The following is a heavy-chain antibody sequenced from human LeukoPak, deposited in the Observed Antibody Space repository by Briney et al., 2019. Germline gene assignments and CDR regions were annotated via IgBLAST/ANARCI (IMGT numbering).Heavy chain of an antibody. J-gene: IGHJ5*02. CDR2: INPNSGGT. Sequence: ASVKVSCKASGYTFTGYYMHWVRQAPGQGLEWMGWINPNSGGTNYAQKFQGRVTMTRDTSISTAYMELSRLRSDDTAVYYCAREYYYDSSGPFNWFDLWGQGTLVTVSS. CDR1: GYTFTGYY. D-gene: IGHD3-22*01. CDR3: AREYYYDSSGPFNWFDL. V-gene: IGHV1-2*02.